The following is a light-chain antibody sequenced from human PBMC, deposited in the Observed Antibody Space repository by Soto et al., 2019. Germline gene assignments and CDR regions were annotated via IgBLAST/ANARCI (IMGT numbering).Light chain of an antibody. CDR1: QGVSSY. Sequence: EIVMTQSPATLSVSPGARATLSCRASQGVSSYLAWYQQKPGQAPRLLIYGASNRATGIPDRFSGSGSGTDFTLTISRLEPEDFAVYYCQQYGSSGTFGQGTKVDIK. CDR3: QQYGSSGT. CDR2: GAS. J-gene: IGKJ1*01. V-gene: IGKV3-20*01.